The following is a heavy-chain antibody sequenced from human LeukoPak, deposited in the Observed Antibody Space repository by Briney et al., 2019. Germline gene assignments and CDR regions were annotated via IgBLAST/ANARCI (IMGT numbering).Heavy chain of an antibody. D-gene: IGHD3-9*01. Sequence: ASVKVSCKASGYTFTTYGISWVRQAPGQGLEWMGWSSPYNGNTNYAQKLRGRVTMTTDTSTSTAYMELRSLRSDDTAVYYCATLAGYDILTDPYFDPWGQGTLVTVSS. CDR3: ATLAGYDILTDPYFDP. CDR2: SSPYNGNT. V-gene: IGHV1-18*01. CDR1: GYTFTTYG. J-gene: IGHJ5*02.